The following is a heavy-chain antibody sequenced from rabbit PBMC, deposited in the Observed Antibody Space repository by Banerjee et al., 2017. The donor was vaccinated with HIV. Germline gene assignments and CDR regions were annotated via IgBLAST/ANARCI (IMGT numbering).Heavy chain of an antibody. CDR3: ARNYETHYTGYGPFNL. J-gene: IGHJ4*01. D-gene: IGHD7-1*01. V-gene: IGHV1S45*01. CDR1: GFSFSNSNW. Sequence: QEQLEESGGDLVKPEGSLTLTCTASGFSFSNSNWICWVRQAPGKGLEWIACIYVGSSGTTYYASWAKGRFTISKTSSTTVTLQMTSLTAADTATYFCARNYETHYTGYGPFNLWGPGTLVTVS. CDR2: IYVGSSGTT.